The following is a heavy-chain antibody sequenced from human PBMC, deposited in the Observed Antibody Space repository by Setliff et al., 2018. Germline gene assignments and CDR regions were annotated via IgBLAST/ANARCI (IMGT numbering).Heavy chain of an antibody. Sequence: PGGSLRLSCAAPGPTFSRYSMNWVRQAPGKGLEWISYISSSNSGMYYADSVKGRFTISRDSSKNTLYLQMNSLTAEDTAMYYCARDRGGTNPWFDSWGQGTLVTVSS. J-gene: IGHJ5*01. V-gene: IGHV3-21*05. CDR1: GPTFSRYS. D-gene: IGHD3-10*01. CDR2: ISSSNSGM. CDR3: ARDRGGTNPWFDS.